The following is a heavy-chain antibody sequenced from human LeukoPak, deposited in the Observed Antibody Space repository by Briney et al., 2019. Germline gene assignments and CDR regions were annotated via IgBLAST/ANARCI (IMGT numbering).Heavy chain of an antibody. J-gene: IGHJ6*03. V-gene: IGHV4-31*03. CDR3: ASTLRGYDFWSGYYPHYYYYYMDV. CDR2: VFYSGST. D-gene: IGHD3-3*01. CDR1: GGSVSSGGYS. Sequence: SQTLSLTCTVSGGSVSSGGYSWSWIRQHPGKGLEWIGFVFYSGSTYYNPSLKSRVTISVDTSKNQFSLKLSSVTAADTAVCYCASTLRGYDFWSGYYPHYYYYYMDVWGKGTTVTVSS.